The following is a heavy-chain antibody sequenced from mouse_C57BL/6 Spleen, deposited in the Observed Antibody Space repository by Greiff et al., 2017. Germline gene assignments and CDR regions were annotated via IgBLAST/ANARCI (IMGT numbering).Heavy chain of an antibody. CDR1: GFTFSDYG. J-gene: IGHJ2*01. D-gene: IGHD1-1*01. CDR2: ISSGSSTI. Sequence: DVMLVESGGGLVKPGGSLKLSCAASGFTFSDYGMHWVRQAPEQGLEWVAYISSGSSTIYYADTVKGRFTISRDNAKNTLFLQMTSLRSEDTAMYYCARNYGSSLDYWGQGTTLTVSS. V-gene: IGHV5-17*01. CDR3: ARNYGSSLDY.